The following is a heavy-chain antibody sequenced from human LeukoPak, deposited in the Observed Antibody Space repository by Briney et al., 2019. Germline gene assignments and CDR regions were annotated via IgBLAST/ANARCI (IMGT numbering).Heavy chain of an antibody. Sequence: GGSLRLSCAASGFTFSSYGMHWVRQAPGKGLEWVAFVRYDGSNKYYADSVKGRFTISRDNSKNTLYLQMNSLRAEDTAVYYCARESSGATFQGYWGQGTLVTVSS. V-gene: IGHV3-30*02. D-gene: IGHD1-26*01. J-gene: IGHJ4*02. CDR3: ARESSGATFQGY. CDR1: GFTFSSYG. CDR2: VRYDGSNK.